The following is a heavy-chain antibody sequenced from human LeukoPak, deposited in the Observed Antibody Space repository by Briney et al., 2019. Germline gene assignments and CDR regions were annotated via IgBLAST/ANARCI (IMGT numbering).Heavy chain of an antibody. D-gene: IGHD3-10*01. CDR2: INRDGSTT. CDR3: ARDKKSGESSEIDY. V-gene: IGHV3-74*03. Sequence: PGGSLRLSCAASGFTFSNYWVHWVRHAPGKGLVWVSRINRDGSTTKYADPVKGRFTVSRDNAKNTLNLQMNSLRAEDTAVYYCARDKKSGESSEIDYWGQGTLVTVSS. CDR1: GFTFSNYW. J-gene: IGHJ4*02.